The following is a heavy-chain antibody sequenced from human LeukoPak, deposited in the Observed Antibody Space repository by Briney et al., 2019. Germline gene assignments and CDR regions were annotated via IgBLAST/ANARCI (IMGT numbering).Heavy chain of an antibody. CDR1: GGTFSSYT. CDR2: IIPILGIA. V-gene: IGHV1-69*02. J-gene: IGHJ3*02. D-gene: IGHD5-24*01. Sequence: SVKVSCKASGGTFSSYTISWVRQAPGQGLEWMGRIIPILGIANYAQKFQGRVTITADKSTSTAYMELSSLRSEDTAVYYCARYLPVEMATTSPGAFDIWGQGTMVTVSS. CDR3: ARYLPVEMATTSPGAFDI.